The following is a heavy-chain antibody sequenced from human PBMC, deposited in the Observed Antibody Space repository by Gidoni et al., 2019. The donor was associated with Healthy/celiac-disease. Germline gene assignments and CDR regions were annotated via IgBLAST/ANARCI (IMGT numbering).Heavy chain of an antibody. CDR1: GFTLSSYA. CDR2: IGTAGET. Sequence: EVQLVEAGGGLVQPGGSLRLSCAASGFTLSSYARHWVRQSTGKGLEWVSAIGTAGETYYPGSVKGRFTISRENAKNSLYLQMNSLRAGDTAVYYCARGDLGYCSGGSCSGAFDIWGQGTMVTVSS. V-gene: IGHV3-13*01. D-gene: IGHD2-15*01. CDR3: ARGDLGYCSGGSCSGAFDI. J-gene: IGHJ3*02.